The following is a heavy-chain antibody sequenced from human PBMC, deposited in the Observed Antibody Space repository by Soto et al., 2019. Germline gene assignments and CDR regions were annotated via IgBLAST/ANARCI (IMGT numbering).Heavy chain of an antibody. CDR2: IYHSGST. CDR3: ARETASPPHYFDF. J-gene: IGHJ4*02. D-gene: IGHD5-18*01. Sequence: SETLSLTCGVTGYSINRSYYWGCIRQPPGKGLEWIGSIYHSGSTYYNPTLKSRVTISVDTSKNQFSVKLTSVTAADTALYYCARETASPPHYFDFWGQGTLVTVSS. V-gene: IGHV4-38-2*02. CDR1: GYSINRSYY.